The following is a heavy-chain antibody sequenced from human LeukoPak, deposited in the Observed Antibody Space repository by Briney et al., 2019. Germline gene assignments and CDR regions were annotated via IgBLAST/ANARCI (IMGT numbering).Heavy chain of an antibody. CDR1: GYTFTGYY. Sequence: ASVKVSCKASGYTFTGYYMHWVRQAPGQGLEWMGWINPNSGGTNYAQKLQGRVTMTTDTSTSTAYMELRSLRSDDTAVYYCARLVVVPAAPRDYYYYYGMDVWGQGTTVTVSS. D-gene: IGHD2-2*01. V-gene: IGHV1-2*02. CDR3: ARLVVVPAAPRDYYYYYGMDV. J-gene: IGHJ6*02. CDR2: INPNSGGT.